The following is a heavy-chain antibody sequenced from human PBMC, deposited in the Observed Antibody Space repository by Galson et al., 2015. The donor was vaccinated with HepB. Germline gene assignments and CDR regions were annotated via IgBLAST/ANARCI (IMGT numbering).Heavy chain of an antibody. D-gene: IGHD6-13*01. CDR1: GGTFSSYA. V-gene: IGHV1-69*13. Sequence: SVKVSCKASGGTFSSYAISWVRQAPGQGLEWMGGIIPIFGTANYAQKFQGRVTITADESTSTAYMELSSLRSEDTAVYYCARLGFIAAAGTGGYWGQGTLVTVSS. CDR3: ARLGFIAAAGTGGY. CDR2: IIPIFGTA. J-gene: IGHJ4*02.